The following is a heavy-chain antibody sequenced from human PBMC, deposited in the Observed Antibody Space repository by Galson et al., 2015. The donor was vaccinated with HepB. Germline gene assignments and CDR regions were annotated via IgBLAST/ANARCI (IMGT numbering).Heavy chain of an antibody. Sequence: SETLSLTCTVSGGSISGYYWSWIRQTPGKGLEWIGYIYYSGSTYYNPSLKSRVTISVDTSKNQFSLKLSSVTAADTAVYYCAREGYAFDIWGQGTMVTVSS. CDR3: AREGYAFDI. J-gene: IGHJ3*02. V-gene: IGHV4-59*12. CDR2: IYYSGST. CDR1: GGSISGYY.